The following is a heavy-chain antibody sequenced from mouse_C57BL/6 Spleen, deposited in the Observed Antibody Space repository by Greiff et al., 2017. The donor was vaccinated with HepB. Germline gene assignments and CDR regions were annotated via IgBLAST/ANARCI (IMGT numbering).Heavy chain of an antibody. J-gene: IGHJ4*01. D-gene: IGHD1-2*01. CDR2: INYDGSST. Sequence: EVKLVESEGGLVQPGSSMKLSCTASGFTFSDYYMAWVRQVPEKGLEWVANINYDGSSTYYLDSLKSRFIISRDNAKNILYLQMSSLKSEDTATYYCARGLRYYAMDYWGQGTSVTVSS. CDR3: ARGLRYYAMDY. CDR1: GFTFSDYY. V-gene: IGHV5-16*01.